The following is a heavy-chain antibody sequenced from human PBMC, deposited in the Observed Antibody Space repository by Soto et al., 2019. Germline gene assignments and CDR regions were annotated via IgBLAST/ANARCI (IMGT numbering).Heavy chain of an antibody. CDR2: IYYSGST. D-gene: IGHD2-21*02. CDR1: GGSISSGGYY. J-gene: IGHJ4*02. Sequence: SETLSLTCTVSGGSISSGGYYWSWIRQHPGKGLEWIGYIYYSGSTYYNPSLKSRVTISVDTSKNQFSLKLSSVTAADTAVYYCARERVVVTATGPFDYWGQGTLVTVSS. V-gene: IGHV4-31*03. CDR3: ARERVVVTATGPFDY.